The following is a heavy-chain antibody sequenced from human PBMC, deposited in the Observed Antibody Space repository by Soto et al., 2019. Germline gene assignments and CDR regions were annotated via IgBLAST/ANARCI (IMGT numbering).Heavy chain of an antibody. J-gene: IGHJ6*02. D-gene: IGHD3-10*01. V-gene: IGHV2-26*01. Sequence: GPTLVNATETLALTCTVSGFSLSNARMGVSWIRQPPGKALEWLAHIFSNDEKSYSTSLKSRLTISKDTSKSQVVLTMTNMDPVDTATYYCARTSAVLWFGESPYYYGMDVWGQGTTVTVPS. CDR1: GFSLSNARMG. CDR3: ARTSAVLWFGESPYYYGMDV. CDR2: IFSNDEK.